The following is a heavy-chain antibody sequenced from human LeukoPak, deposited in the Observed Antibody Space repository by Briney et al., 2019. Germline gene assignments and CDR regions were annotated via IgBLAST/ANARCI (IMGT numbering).Heavy chain of an antibody. Sequence: SVKVSCKASGGTFSSYAISWVRQAPGQGLEWMGRIIPILGIANYAQKFQGRVTITADKSTSTAYTELSSLRSEDTAVYYCARAYYDSSGYYPYYFDYWGQGTLVTVSS. J-gene: IGHJ4*02. CDR1: GGTFSSYA. CDR3: ARAYYDSSGYYPYYFDY. CDR2: IIPILGIA. V-gene: IGHV1-69*04. D-gene: IGHD3-22*01.